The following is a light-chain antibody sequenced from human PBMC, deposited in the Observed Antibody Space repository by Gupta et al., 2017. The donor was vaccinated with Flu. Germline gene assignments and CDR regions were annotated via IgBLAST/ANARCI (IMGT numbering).Light chain of an antibody. J-gene: IGKJ2*01. CDR1: QSVSSN. CDR3: QQYNNWHPLYT. Sequence: EIVMTQSPATLSVSPGERATLSCRARQSVSSNLAWYQQKPGQAPRLFIYGASTRANGIPARFSGSGSGTEFTLTISSLQSEDFAVYYCQQYNNWHPLYTFGQGTKLEIK. CDR2: GAS. V-gene: IGKV3-15*01.